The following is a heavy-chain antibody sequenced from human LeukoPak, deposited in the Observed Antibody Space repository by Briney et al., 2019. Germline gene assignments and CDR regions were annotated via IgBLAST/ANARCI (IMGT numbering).Heavy chain of an antibody. Sequence: PGGSLRLSCAASGFTFTNAWMSWVRQAPGKGLEWVGRIKNKIDGGTAEYAAPVKGRFTISRDDSKNTLYLQMNSLKTEDTAVYYCATDDVDTYCYETSAYDRFDYWGQGTLVTVSS. J-gene: IGHJ4*02. D-gene: IGHD3-22*01. CDR2: IKNKIDGGTA. CDR3: ATDDVDTYCYETSAYDRFDY. CDR1: GFTFTNAW. V-gene: IGHV3-15*01.